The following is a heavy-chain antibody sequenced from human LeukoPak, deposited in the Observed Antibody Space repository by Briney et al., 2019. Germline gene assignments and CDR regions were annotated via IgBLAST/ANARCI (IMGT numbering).Heavy chain of an antibody. CDR2: INHSGRT. J-gene: IGHJ6*03. Sequence: PSETLSLTCGVYGGSFSGYYWSWIRQTPGKGLEWIGQINHSGRTSYNPSLKSRSTISKDTSQRQFSLNLTSVTAADTAVYYCARGETVFGVVQSDLYMDVWGTGTTVTVSS. CDR1: GGSFSGYY. D-gene: IGHD3-3*01. CDR3: ARGETVFGVVQSDLYMDV. V-gene: IGHV4-34*01.